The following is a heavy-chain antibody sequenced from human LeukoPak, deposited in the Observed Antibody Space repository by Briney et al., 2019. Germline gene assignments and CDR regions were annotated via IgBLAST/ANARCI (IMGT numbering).Heavy chain of an antibody. V-gene: IGHV3-21*01. J-gene: IGHJ4*02. CDR2: ISSSSNYI. D-gene: IGHD5-24*01. CDR3: ARDKRQERWPDY. Sequence: GGSLRLSCAASGFTYSTYAMTWVRQAPGKGLEWVSSISSSSNYIYYADSVKGRFTISRDNAKNSLYLQMDSLRAEDTAVFYCARDKRQERWPDYWGQGTLVTVSS. CDR1: GFTYSTYA.